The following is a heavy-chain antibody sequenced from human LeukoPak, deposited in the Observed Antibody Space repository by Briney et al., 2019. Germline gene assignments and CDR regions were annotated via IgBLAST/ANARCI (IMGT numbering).Heavy chain of an antibody. J-gene: IGHJ4*02. V-gene: IGHV4-4*07. D-gene: IGHD1-26*01. CDR1: GGSISSDY. CDR3: ARCRHGSCDYFDY. Sequence: SETLSLTCSVSGGSISSDYWSWIRQPAGKGLEWIGRIYTSGGTNYNPSLKSRVTMSLDTSKNQFSLKLSSVTAADTAVYYRARCRHGSCDYFDYWGQGTLVTVSS. CDR2: IYTSGGT.